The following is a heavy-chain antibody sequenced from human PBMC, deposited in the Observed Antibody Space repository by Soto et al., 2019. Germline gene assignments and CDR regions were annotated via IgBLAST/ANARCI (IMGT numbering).Heavy chain of an antibody. CDR2: ITWNSGYI. J-gene: IGHJ1*01. D-gene: IGHD6-13*01. Sequence: GGSLRLSCTASGLTFSSYAMSWVRQAPGKGLEWVSYITWNSGYIGYADSVKGRFTISRDNANNSLYLQMNSLKTEDTAFYYCAKALYGSSSSPIDFWGQGTLVTVSS. V-gene: IGHV3-9*01. CDR1: GLTFSSYA. CDR3: AKALYGSSSSPIDF.